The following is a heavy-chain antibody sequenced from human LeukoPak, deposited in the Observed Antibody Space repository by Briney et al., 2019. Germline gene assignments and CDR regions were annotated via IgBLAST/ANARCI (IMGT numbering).Heavy chain of an antibody. CDR2: ISSSAGNT. CDR1: GFTFSSYA. CDR3: PEGN. D-gene: IGHD6-13*01. V-gene: IGHV3-23*01. J-gene: IGHJ4*02. Sequence: PGGFLRLSYAASGFTFSSYAMYWVRQAPGKGLEWVSGISSSAGNTYYADSVKGRFTISRDNSKNTLYLQMNSLRAEDTAISWFPEGNWGQGTLVTVSS.